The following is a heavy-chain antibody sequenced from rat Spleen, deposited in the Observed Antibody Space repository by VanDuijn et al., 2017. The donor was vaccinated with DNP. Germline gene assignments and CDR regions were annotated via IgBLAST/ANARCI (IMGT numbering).Heavy chain of an antibody. CDR3: TWGAADA. CDR2: IKAKSNNYAT. CDR1: GFTFSDAW. Sequence: EVQLVETGGSLVQPGKSLKLTCATSGFTFSDAWMHWVRQSPEKQLEWVAQIKAKSNNYATYYAESVKGRFTISRDDSKSSLYLQMDSLRSEDTATYYCTWGAADAWGQGTSVTVSS. J-gene: IGHJ4*01. D-gene: IGHD1-2*01. V-gene: IGHV6-8*01.